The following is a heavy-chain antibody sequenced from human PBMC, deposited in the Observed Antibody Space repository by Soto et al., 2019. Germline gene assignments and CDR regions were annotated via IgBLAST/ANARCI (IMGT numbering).Heavy chain of an antibody. D-gene: IGHD3-16*01. CDR2: VNNDGRNT. CDR3: TRGGFMHAFDM. J-gene: IGHJ3*02. Sequence: EVQVVESGGGLVQPGGSLRLSCTTSGFTFSNYWMHWVRQAPVKGLVWVSRVNNDGRNTIYTDSVKGRFTISRDNAKNTVYLEMNSLRADDTALYFCTRGGFMHAFDMWGQGTTVTVSS. CDR1: GFTFSNYW. V-gene: IGHV3-74*01.